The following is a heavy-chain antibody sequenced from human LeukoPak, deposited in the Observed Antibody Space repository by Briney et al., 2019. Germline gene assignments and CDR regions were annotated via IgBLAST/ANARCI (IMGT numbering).Heavy chain of an antibody. CDR1: GYTFTGYY. D-gene: IGHD3-22*01. CDR2: INPNRCCT. V-gene: IGHV1-2*02. Sequence: ASVKVSFKSSGYTFTGYYMHWVRQAPGQGLEWMGWINPNRCCTNYAQKFQGRVAMTRDTSINTPYMYLSGLSASATPGCYFPRVPRGYYDSSGYYRNYDYWGQGNLVTVSS. J-gene: IGHJ4*02. CDR3: PRVPRGYYDSSGYYRNYDY.